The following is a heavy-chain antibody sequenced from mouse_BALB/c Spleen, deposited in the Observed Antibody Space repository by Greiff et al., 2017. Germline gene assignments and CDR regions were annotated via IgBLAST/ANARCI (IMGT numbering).Heavy chain of an antibody. CDR3: ARPLPSYWYFDV. Sequence: QVQLQQSGAELAKPGASVKMSCKASGYTFTSYWMHWVKQRPGQGLEWIGYINPSTGYTEYNQKFKDKATLTADKSSSTAYMQLSSLTSEDSAVYYCARPLPSYWYFDVWGAGTTVTVSS. CDR2: INPSTGYT. CDR1: GYTFTSYW. V-gene: IGHV1-7*01. J-gene: IGHJ1*01. D-gene: IGHD5-5*01.